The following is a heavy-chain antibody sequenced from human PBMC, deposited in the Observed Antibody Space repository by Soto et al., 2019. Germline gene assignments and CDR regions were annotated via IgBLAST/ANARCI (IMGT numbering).Heavy chain of an antibody. Sequence: QVQLVQSGAAVKKPGASVKVSCKASGYTFTNFGISWVRQAPGQGLEWMGWISAYTGNTNYAQNFQGRVNMTTDTSTSTAYMELRRLRSDDTSVYYCARGGTPIDSWGQGTLVTVSS. CDR3: ARGGTPIDS. J-gene: IGHJ4*02. CDR2: ISAYTGNT. D-gene: IGHD3-16*01. CDR1: GYTFTNFG. V-gene: IGHV1-18*01.